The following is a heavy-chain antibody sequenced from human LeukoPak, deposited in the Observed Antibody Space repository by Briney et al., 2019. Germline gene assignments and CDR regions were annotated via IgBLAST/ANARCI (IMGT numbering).Heavy chain of an antibody. J-gene: IGHJ4*02. CDR1: GFTFSSYE. CDR3: AKITQGTTAGY. CDR2: IRYDGSDK. Sequence: PGGSLRLSCAASGFTFSSYEMNWVRQAPGKGLEWVAFIRYDGSDKYYADSVKGRFTISRDNSKNALLQMNSLRPDDTAVYYCAKITQGTTAGYWGQGILVTVSS. D-gene: IGHD4-17*01. V-gene: IGHV3-30*02.